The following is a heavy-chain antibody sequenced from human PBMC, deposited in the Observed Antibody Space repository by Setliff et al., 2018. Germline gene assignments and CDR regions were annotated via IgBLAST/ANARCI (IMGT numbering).Heavy chain of an antibody. CDR2: IYYSGST. Sequence: PSETLSLTCTVSGDSIRRGDYWSWIRQHPGKGLEWIGYIYYSGSTNYNPSLRTRVSISVDTSKNHFSLRLSSVAATDTAVYYCLRIRLVPHGHSWGQGTLVTVSS. V-gene: IGHV4-59*08. CDR1: GDSIRRGDY. CDR3: LRIRLVPHGHS. J-gene: IGHJ4*02. D-gene: IGHD2-15*01.